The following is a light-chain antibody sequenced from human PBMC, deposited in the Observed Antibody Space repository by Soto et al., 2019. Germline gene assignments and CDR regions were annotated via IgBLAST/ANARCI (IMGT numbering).Light chain of an antibody. V-gene: IGKV3-20*01. J-gene: IGKJ4*01. CDR2: GAS. CDR3: KPFVSSPT. CDR1: QTVSRSY. Sequence: EIVLTQSPGTLSLSPGESATLSCRASQTVSRSYFVWYQQKPGQAPRLLIYGASARAPGIPDRFSGTGFGKEPPLPISRREPEVFAVFFCKPFVSSPTSGGGPRVEIK.